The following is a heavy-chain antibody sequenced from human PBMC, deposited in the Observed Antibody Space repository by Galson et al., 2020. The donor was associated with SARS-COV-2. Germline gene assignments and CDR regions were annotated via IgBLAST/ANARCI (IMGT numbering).Heavy chain of an antibody. CDR1: GFTFSDYY. CDR3: ARDSPSDYGDYVDAFDI. D-gene: IGHD4-17*01. J-gene: IGHJ3*02. V-gene: IGHV3-11*01. Sequence: NSGGSLRLSCAASGFTFSDYYMSWIRQAPGKGLEWVSYISSSGSTIYYADSVKGRFTISRDNAKNSLYLQMNSLRAEDTAVYYCARDSPSDYGDYVDAFDIWGQGTMVTVSS. CDR2: ISSSGSTI.